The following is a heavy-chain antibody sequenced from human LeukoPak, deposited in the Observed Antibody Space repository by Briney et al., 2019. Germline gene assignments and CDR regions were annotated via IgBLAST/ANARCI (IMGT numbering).Heavy chain of an antibody. J-gene: IGHJ1*01. Sequence: GESLKISCKGSEYSFTNYWIGWVRQMPGKGLEWMGSIYPGDSDTRYSPSFLGQVTISADKSISTAYLQWSSLKASDTARYFCATYAGSYSKYFQHWGQGTLVTVSS. D-gene: IGHD3-10*01. CDR2: IYPGDSDT. CDR3: ATYAGSYSKYFQH. CDR1: EYSFTNYW. V-gene: IGHV5-51*01.